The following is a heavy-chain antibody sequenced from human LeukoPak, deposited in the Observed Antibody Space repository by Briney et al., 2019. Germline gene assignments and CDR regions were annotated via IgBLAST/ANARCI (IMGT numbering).Heavy chain of an antibody. D-gene: IGHD6-13*01. CDR2: INHSEST. Sequence: SETLSLTCAVYGGSFSGYYWSWIRQPPGKGLEWIGQINHSESTNYNPSLKSRVTISVDTSKNQFSLKLSSVTAADTAVYYCARERRSSWLFDYWGQGTLVTVSS. V-gene: IGHV4-34*01. J-gene: IGHJ4*02. CDR3: ARERRSSWLFDY. CDR1: GGSFSGYY.